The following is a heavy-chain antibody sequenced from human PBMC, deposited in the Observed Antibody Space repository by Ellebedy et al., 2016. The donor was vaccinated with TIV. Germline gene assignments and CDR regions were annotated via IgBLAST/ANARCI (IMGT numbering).Heavy chain of an antibody. D-gene: IGHD3-3*01. V-gene: IGHV1-2*02. CDR3: ARKKGDFWSGYTYNWFNP. CDR1: GYTFTGYY. J-gene: IGHJ5*02. Sequence: ASVKVSCXASGYTFTGYYMHWVRQAPGQGLEWMGWINPNSGGTNYAQKFQGRVTMTRDTSISTAYMELSRLRSDDTAVYYCARKKGDFWSGYTYNWFNPWGQGTLVTVSS. CDR2: INPNSGGT.